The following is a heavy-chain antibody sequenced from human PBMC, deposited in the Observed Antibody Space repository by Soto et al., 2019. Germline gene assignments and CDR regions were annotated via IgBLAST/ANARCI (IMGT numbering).Heavy chain of an antibody. CDR1: GGSFSGYY. D-gene: IGHD3-10*01. Sequence: SETLSLTCAVYGGSFSGYYWSWIRQPPGKGLEWIGEINHSGSTNYNPSLKSRVTISVDTSKNQFSLKLSSVTAADTAVYYCARGKYYGSGSYYRNYYYGMDVRGQGTTVTVSS. CDR2: INHSGST. V-gene: IGHV4-34*01. CDR3: ARGKYYGSGSYYRNYYYGMDV. J-gene: IGHJ6*02.